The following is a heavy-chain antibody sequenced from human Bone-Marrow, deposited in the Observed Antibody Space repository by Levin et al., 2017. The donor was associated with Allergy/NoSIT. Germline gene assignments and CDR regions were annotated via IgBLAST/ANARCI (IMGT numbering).Heavy chain of an antibody. CDR1: GFTFSSYS. J-gene: IGHJ3*02. D-gene: IGHD1-26*01. V-gene: IGHV3-21*01. Sequence: ASVKVSCAASGFTFSSYSMNWVRQAPGKGLEWVSSISSSSSYIYYADSVKGRFTISRDNAKNSLYLQMNSLRAEDTAVYYCARGEETSPFDAFDIWGQGTMVTVSS. CDR3: ARGEETSPFDAFDI. CDR2: ISSSSSYI.